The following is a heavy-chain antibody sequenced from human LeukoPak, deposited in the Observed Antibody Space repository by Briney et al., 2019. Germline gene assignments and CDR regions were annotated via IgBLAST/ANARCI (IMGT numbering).Heavy chain of an antibody. J-gene: IGHJ4*02. Sequence: GGSLRLSCAASGFTFSSYGMHWVRQAPGKGLEWGAVISYDGSNKYYADSVKGRFTISRDNSKNTLYLQMNSLRAEDTAVYYCAKDPGVVVAATTGPFDYWGQGTLVTVSS. CDR1: GFTFSSYG. CDR2: ISYDGSNK. D-gene: IGHD2-15*01. CDR3: AKDPGVVVAATTGPFDY. V-gene: IGHV3-30*18.